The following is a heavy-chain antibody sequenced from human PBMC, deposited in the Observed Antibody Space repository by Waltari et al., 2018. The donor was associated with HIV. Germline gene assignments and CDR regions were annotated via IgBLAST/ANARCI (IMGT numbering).Heavy chain of an antibody. D-gene: IGHD1-26*01. CDR3: ARGLGSHFDY. J-gene: IGHJ4*02. V-gene: IGHV3-21*02. CDR1: GFTFSTYN. Sequence: EVQLVESGGGLVKPGETLRLSCAASGFTFSTYNLNWLRQAPGKGLEWVASISGSSHFIYYADLVKGRFTISRDNAKNSLYLQMSSLRAEDTAVYYCARGLGSHFDYWGQGTLVTVSS. CDR2: ISGSSHFI.